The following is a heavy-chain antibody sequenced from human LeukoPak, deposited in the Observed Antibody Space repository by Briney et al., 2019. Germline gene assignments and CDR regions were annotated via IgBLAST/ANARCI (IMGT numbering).Heavy chain of an antibody. V-gene: IGHV3-7*01. CDR1: GFTFSSYW. CDR3: ARDRGGNSGGKNDLDI. CDR2: IKQDGSEK. Sequence: PGGSLRLSCAASGFTFSSYWMSWVRQAPGKGLEWVANIKQDGSEKYYVDSVKGRFTISRDNAKNSLYLQMNSLRAEDTAVYYCARDRGGNSGGKNDLDIWGQGTVVTVSS. D-gene: IGHD4-23*01. J-gene: IGHJ3*02.